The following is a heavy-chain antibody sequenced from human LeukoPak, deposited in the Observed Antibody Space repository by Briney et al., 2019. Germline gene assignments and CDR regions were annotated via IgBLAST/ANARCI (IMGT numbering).Heavy chain of an antibody. V-gene: IGHV3-48*02. CDR2: IGSTGVTQ. J-gene: IGHJ5*02. Sequence: GGSLRLSCAASGFSFSTYAMNWVRQTPEKGLEWVSYIGSTGVTQYYADSVKGRFIISRDNAKNSLFLQMNSLRDEDTAVYFCARRLALWGQGTLVTVSS. CDR3: ARRLAL. CDR1: GFSFSTYA.